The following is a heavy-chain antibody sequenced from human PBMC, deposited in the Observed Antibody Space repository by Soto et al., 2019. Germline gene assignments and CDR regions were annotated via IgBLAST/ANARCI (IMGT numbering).Heavy chain of an antibody. J-gene: IGHJ4*02. Sequence: QVHLVESGGGVVQPGRSLRLSCAASGFTFSRYGMHWVRQAPGKGLEWLAVILADDSDSDYADSVKGRFSISRGNSKNSLYLQRKGLRAEYTAVYYCAGDDDYGDSGFDYWGQGTRVNVSS. D-gene: IGHD4-17*01. V-gene: IGHV3-33*01. CDR3: AGDDDYGDSGFDY. CDR1: GFTFSRYG. CDR2: ILADDSDS.